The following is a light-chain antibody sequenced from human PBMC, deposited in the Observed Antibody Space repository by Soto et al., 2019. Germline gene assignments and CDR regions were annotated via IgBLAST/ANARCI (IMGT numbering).Light chain of an antibody. V-gene: IGLV3-21*04. CDR2: YDS. Sequence: SYELTQPPSVSVAPGKTARHTCRGDNIGSKRVHWYRQKPGQAPVLVIYYDSDRPSGIPERFSGSNSGNTATLTINRVEAGDEADYYCQVWDITTDHYVFGTGTKLTVL. CDR3: QVWDITTDHYV. J-gene: IGLJ1*01. CDR1: NIGSKR.